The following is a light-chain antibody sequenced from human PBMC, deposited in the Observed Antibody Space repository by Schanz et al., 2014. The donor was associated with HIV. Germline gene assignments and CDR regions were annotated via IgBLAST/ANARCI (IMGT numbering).Light chain of an antibody. J-gene: IGKJ2*01. CDR2: AAS. CDR1: QSISSY. V-gene: IGKV1-39*01. Sequence: DMQMTQSPSSLSASVGDRVTITCRASQSISSYLNWYQQKPGKAPNLLIYAASSLQGGVPSRFSGSGSGTDFTLTINSLQPEDFATYYCQQSYTTPNTFGQGTKLEIK. CDR3: QQSYTTPNT.